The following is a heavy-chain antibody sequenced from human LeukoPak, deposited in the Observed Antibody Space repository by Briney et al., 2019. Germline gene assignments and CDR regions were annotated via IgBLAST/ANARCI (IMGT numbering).Heavy chain of an antibody. CDR2: IIPIFGTA. D-gene: IGHD2-2*02. V-gene: IGHV1-69*13. Sequence: ASVKVSCKASGGTFSSYAISWVRQAPGQGLEWMGGIIPIFGTANYAQKFQGRVTITADESTSTAYMELSSLRSEDTAVYYRATTQVVPAAIPVLLWFDPWGQGTLVTVSS. J-gene: IGHJ5*02. CDR1: GGTFSSYA. CDR3: ATTQVVPAAIPVLLWFDP.